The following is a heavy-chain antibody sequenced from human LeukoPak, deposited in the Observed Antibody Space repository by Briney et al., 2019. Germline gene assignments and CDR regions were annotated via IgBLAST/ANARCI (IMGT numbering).Heavy chain of an antibody. D-gene: IGHD3-22*01. V-gene: IGHV4-59*01. CDR1: GGSISSYY. CDR3: ARDPRYYYDSSGYPWFDP. Sequence: SETLSLTCTVSGGSISSYYWSWIRQPPGKGLEWIGYIYYSGSTNYNPSLKGRVTISVDTSKNQFSLKLSSVTAADTAVYYCARDPRYYYDSSGYPWFDPWGQGTLVTVSS. J-gene: IGHJ5*02. CDR2: IYYSGST.